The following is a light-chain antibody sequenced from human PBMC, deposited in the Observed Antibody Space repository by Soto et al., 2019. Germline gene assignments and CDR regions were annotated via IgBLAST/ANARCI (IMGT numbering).Light chain of an antibody. CDR1: QSVSSN. Sequence: EIVMTQSPATLSVSPGERATLSCRASQSVSSNLAWYQQKPGQAPRLVIYGASARATGITARFSGSGSETEFTLTISSLQSEDFGVYYCQQYNDWPPELTFGGGTKVEIK. CDR3: QQYNDWPPELT. V-gene: IGKV3-15*01. CDR2: GAS. J-gene: IGKJ4*01.